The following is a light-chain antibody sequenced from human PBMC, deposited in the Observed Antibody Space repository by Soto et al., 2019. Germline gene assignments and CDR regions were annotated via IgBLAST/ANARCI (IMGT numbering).Light chain of an antibody. V-gene: IGKV1-5*03. CDR2: KAS. Sequence: DIQMTQSPSTLSASVGDRVTITCRASQSISNWLGWYQQRPGKAPKLLIYKASSLEGGVPSRFSGSGSGTEFTLNISSLQPDDFATYYCQQYNTYSRTFGQGTKVEIK. CDR1: QSISNW. CDR3: QQYNTYSRT. J-gene: IGKJ1*01.